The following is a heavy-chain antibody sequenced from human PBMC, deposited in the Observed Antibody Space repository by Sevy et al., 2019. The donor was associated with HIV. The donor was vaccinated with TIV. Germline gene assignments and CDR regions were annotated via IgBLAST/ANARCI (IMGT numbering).Heavy chain of an antibody. D-gene: IGHD2-2*01. Sequence: ASVKVSCKASGGTFSSYAISWVRQAPGQGLEWMGGIIPIFGTANYAQKFQGRVTITADKSTSTAYMELSSLRSADTAVYYCARGPRYCSSTSCYLGYWGQGTLVTVSS. CDR3: ARGPRYCSSTSCYLGY. J-gene: IGHJ4*02. CDR1: GGTFSSYA. V-gene: IGHV1-69*06. CDR2: IIPIFGTA.